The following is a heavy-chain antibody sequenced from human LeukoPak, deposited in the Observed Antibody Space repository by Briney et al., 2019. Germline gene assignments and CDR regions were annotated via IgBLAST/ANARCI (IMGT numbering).Heavy chain of an antibody. CDR3: ATWVGTTLIFDY. CDR1: GYTLTELS. V-gene: IGHV1-24*01. J-gene: IGHJ4*02. Sequence: ASVKVSCKVSGYTLTELSMHWVRQAPGNGLEWMGGVNPEDGETIYAQKFQGRVTMTEDTSADTAYMELSSLRSEDTAVYYCATWVGTTLIFDYWGQGTLVTVSS. D-gene: IGHD2-21*02. CDR2: VNPEDGET.